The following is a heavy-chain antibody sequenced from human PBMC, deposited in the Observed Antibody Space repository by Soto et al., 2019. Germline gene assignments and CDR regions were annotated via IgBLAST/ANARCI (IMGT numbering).Heavy chain of an antibody. CDR1: GFTFSSYS. CDR3: ARDLSWGSNWYYYMDV. CDR2: ISSSSSTI. V-gene: IGHV3-48*02. J-gene: IGHJ6*03. Sequence: GGSLRLSCAASGFTFSSYSMNWVRQAPGKGLEWVSYISSSSSTIYYADSVKGRFTISRDNAKNSLYLQMNSLRDEDTAVYYCARDLSWGSNWYYYMDVWGKGTTVTSP. D-gene: IGHD7-27*01.